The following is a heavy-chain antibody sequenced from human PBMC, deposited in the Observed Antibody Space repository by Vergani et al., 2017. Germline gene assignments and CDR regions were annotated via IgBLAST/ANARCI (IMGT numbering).Heavy chain of an antibody. V-gene: IGHV3-33*01. CDR1: GFTFSSYG. CDR3: ARDPGYSSSWYYFDY. J-gene: IGHJ4*02. Sequence: VGLVESGGGLVQPGVSLRLSCAASGFTFSSYGMHWVRQAPGKGLEWVAVIWYDGSNKYYADSVKGRFTISRDNSKNTLYLQMNSLRAEDTAVYYCARDPGYSSSWYYFDYWGQGTLVTVSS. CDR2: IWYDGSNK. D-gene: IGHD6-13*01.